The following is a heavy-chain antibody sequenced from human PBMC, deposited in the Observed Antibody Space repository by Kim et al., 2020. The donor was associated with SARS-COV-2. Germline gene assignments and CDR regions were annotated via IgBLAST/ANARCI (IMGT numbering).Heavy chain of an antibody. CDR3: ARVGYCSSTSCYMGGVSYFDY. J-gene: IGHJ4*02. CDR2: ISSSSSYT. CDR1: GFTFSDYY. V-gene: IGHV3-11*05. D-gene: IGHD2-2*02. Sequence: GGSLRLSCAASGFTFSDYYMSWIRQAPGKGLEWVSYISSSSSYTNYADSVKGRFTISRDNAKNSLYLQMNSLRAEDTAVYYCARVGYCSSTSCYMGGVSYFDYWGQGTLVTVSS.